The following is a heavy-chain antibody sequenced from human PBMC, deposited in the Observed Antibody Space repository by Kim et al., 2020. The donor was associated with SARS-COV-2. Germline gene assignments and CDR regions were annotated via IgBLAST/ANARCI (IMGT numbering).Heavy chain of an antibody. CDR2: ISYDGSNK. Sequence: GGSLRLSCAASGFTFSSYGMHWVRQAPGKGLEWVAVISYDGSNKYYADSVKGRFTISRDNSKNTLYLQMNSLRAEDTAVYYCAKPGRAGAWWPYWYFDLWGRGALVTVSS. J-gene: IGHJ2*01. CDR3: AKPGRAGAWWPYWYFDL. V-gene: IGHV3-30*18. CDR1: GFTFSSYG. D-gene: IGHD2-8*02.